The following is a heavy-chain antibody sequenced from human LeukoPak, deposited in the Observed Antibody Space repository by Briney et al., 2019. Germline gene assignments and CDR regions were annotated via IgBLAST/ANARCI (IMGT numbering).Heavy chain of an antibody. CDR1: GYTFTSYD. D-gene: IGHD3-10*01. CDR3: ARVGGFGEWDV. Sequence: ASVKVSCKASGYTFTSYDINWVRQAPGQGLEWMGWISAYNGNTNYAQKLQGRVTMTRDTSTSTVYMELSSLRSEDTAVYYCARVGGFGEWDVWGKGTTVTISS. V-gene: IGHV1-18*01. CDR2: ISAYNGNT. J-gene: IGHJ6*04.